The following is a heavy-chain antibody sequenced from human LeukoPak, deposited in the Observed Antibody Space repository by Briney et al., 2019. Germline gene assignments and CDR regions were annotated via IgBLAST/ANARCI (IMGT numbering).Heavy chain of an antibody. CDR3: ARGDSSGYYYVVSVLVDN. D-gene: IGHD3-22*01. CDR2: IYYSGST. J-gene: IGHJ4*02. V-gene: IGHV4-59*01. CDR1: GGSLSRYY. Sequence: PSETLSLTCTVSGGSLSRYYWSWIRQPPGRGLEWIGYIYYSGSTNYNPSLKSRVTISLDTSRNQFSLKLSSVTAADTAVYYCARGDSSGYYYVVSVLVDNWGQGTLVTVSS.